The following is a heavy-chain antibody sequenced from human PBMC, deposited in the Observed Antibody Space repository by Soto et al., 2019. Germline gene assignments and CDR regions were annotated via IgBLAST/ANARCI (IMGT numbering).Heavy chain of an antibody. J-gene: IGHJ5*02. D-gene: IGHD2-2*01. V-gene: IGHV3-30*18. CDR3: AKEIQLLVTRFWFDP. Sequence: GGSLRLSCAASGFTFSSYGMHWVRQAPGKGLEWVAVISYDGSNKYYADSVKGRFTISRDNSKNTLYLQMNSLRAEDTAVYYCAKEIQLLVTRFWFDPWGQGTLVTVSS. CDR1: GFTFSSYG. CDR2: ISYDGSNK.